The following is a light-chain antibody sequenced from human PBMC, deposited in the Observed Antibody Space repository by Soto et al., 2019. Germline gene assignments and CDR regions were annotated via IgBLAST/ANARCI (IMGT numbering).Light chain of an antibody. Sequence: QSALTQPPSASGSPGQSVTISCTGTSSDVGGYNYVSWYQQHPGKAPKLMIYEVSKRPSGVPDRFSGSKSGNTASLTASGLQADDEADYYCSSYAASNSLYVFGTGTKLTVL. CDR3: SSYAASNSLYV. CDR2: EVS. J-gene: IGLJ1*01. V-gene: IGLV2-8*01. CDR1: SSDVGGYNY.